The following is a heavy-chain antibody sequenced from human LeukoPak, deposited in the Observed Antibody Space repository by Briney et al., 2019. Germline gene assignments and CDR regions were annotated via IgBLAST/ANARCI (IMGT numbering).Heavy chain of an antibody. CDR1: GVTVGNNY. J-gene: IGHJ4*02. CDR2: IYSGGAT. Sequence: GGSLRLSCAASGVTVGNNYMIWVRQAPGKGLGWVSRIYSGGATNYADSVKGRFTISRDSSKNTLFLQLNSLRAEDTAVYYCARDPSAVALGTYGWGQGTLVTVSS. V-gene: IGHV3-66*01. CDR3: ARDPSAVALGTYG. D-gene: IGHD6-13*01.